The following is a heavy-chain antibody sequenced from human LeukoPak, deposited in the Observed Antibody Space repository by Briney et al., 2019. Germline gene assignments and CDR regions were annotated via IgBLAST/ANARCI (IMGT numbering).Heavy chain of an antibody. CDR3: ARGLSDSSGYYYGGRFDP. Sequence: SETLSHTCTVPGGSISSYYWSWIRQPPGKGLEWMGYIYYSKSTNYNPSLKSRVTISGDTSKNQFSLRLSSVTAADTAVYYCARGLSDSSGYYYGGRFDPWGQGTLVTVSS. D-gene: IGHD3-22*01. CDR1: GGSISSYY. V-gene: IGHV4-59*01. J-gene: IGHJ5*02. CDR2: IYYSKST.